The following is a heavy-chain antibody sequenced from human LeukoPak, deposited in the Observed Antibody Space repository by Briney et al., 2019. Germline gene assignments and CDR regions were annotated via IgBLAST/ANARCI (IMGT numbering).Heavy chain of an antibody. Sequence: GGSLRLSCAASGFTFSSYGMHWVRQAPGKGLGWVAFIRYDGSNKYYADSVKGRFTISRDNSKNTLYLQMNSLRAEDTAVYYCAKDQYSSSYYFDHWGQGTLVTVSS. CDR2: IRYDGSNK. V-gene: IGHV3-30*02. D-gene: IGHD6-6*01. J-gene: IGHJ4*02. CDR1: GFTFSSYG. CDR3: AKDQYSSSYYFDH.